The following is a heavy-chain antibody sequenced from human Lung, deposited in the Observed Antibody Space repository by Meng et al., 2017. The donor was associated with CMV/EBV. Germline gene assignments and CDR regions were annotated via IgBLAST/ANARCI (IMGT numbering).Heavy chain of an antibody. D-gene: IGHD3-22*01. CDR3: ARPLFDSNDHFDY. Sequence: SCAASGFTFSSYTTNWVRHAPGKGLEWVSYISNSGSAKYYADSVRGRFTISRDNAKNSLYLQMNSLRADDTAVYYCARPLFDSNDHFDYWGQGTVVTVSS. J-gene: IGHJ4*02. CDR2: ISNSGSAK. V-gene: IGHV3-48*04. CDR1: GFTFSSYT.